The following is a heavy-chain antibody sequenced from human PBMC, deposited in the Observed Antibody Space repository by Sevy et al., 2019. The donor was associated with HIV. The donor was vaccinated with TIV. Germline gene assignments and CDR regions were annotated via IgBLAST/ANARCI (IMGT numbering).Heavy chain of an antibody. D-gene: IGHD3-3*01. CDR1: GFSFDDYA. CDR3: TRVEGYYGMDV. Sequence: GGSLRLSCVASGFSFDDYAMHWVRQAPGKGLEWVSGISWNSGRIDNADSVKGRFTISRDNAKNSLYLQMNSLRTEDTALYFCTRVEGYYGMDVWGQGTTVTVSS. J-gene: IGHJ6*02. V-gene: IGHV3-9*01. CDR2: ISWNSGRI.